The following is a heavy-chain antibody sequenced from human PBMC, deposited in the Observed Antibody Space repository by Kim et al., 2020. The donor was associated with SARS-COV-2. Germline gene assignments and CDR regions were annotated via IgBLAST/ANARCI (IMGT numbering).Heavy chain of an antibody. CDR1: GYTFSAFR. Sequence: ASVKVSCKTFGYTFSAFRLHWVRQAPGQGLEWVGWIATDTGVPSYGRDFTERVALSLDSSVSTAYLQISDLGPEDSAIYYCARWEGSSSYSFAYWGQGPLVTAS. CDR2: IATDTGVP. D-gene: IGHD6-6*01. J-gene: IGHJ4*02. V-gene: IGHV7-4-1*01. CDR3: ARWEGSSSYSFAY.